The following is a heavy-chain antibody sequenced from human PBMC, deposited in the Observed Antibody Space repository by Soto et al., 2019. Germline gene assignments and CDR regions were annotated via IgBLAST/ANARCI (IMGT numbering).Heavy chain of an antibody. V-gene: IGHV3-23*01. CDR2: VSGSAGST. J-gene: IGHJ2*01. CDR3: AKDASSGITSFDS. Sequence: EVQLLESGVGLVQPGGSLRLSCAASGFTFSSYAMSWVRQAPGKGLEWVSVVSGSAGSTYYADSVKGRFTISRDNSKNTLDLQMNSLRAEDTAVYYCAKDASSGITSFDSWGRGTVVTVSS. D-gene: IGHD3-3*01. CDR1: GFTFSSYA.